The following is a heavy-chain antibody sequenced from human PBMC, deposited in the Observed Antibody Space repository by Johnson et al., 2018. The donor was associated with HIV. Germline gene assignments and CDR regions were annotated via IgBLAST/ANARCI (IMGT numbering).Heavy chain of an antibody. CDR2: ISYDGSNK. CDR1: EFTFSTYG. CDR3: ASGENSGWLRV. Sequence: QVQLVESGGGVVQPGRSLRLSCAASEFTFSTYGMHWVRQAPGKGLEWVAVISYDGSNKDYADSVKGRFTITRDNSKNTLYLQMNSLRAEDTAVYYCASGENSGWLRVWGQGTMVNVSS. D-gene: IGHD6-19*01. V-gene: IGHV3-30*03. J-gene: IGHJ3*01.